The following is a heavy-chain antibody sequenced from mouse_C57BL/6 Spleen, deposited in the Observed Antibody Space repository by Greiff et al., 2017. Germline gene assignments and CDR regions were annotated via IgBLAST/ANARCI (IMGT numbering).Heavy chain of an antibody. CDR1: GYTFTSYW. CDR3: ARKNYYGSSYGNAMDY. Sequence: QVHVKQPGAELVMPGASVKLSCKASGYTFTSYWMHWVKQRPGQGLEWIGEIDPSDSYTNYNQKFKGKSTFTVDKSSSTAYMQLSSLTSEDSAVYYCARKNYYGSSYGNAMDYWGQGTSVTVSS. V-gene: IGHV1-69*01. J-gene: IGHJ4*01. CDR2: IDPSDSYT. D-gene: IGHD1-1*01.